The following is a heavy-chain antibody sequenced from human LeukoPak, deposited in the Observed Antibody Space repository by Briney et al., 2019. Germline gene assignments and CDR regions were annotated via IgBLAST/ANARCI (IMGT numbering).Heavy chain of an antibody. CDR2: IKQDGSEK. J-gene: IGHJ4*02. D-gene: IGHD6-13*01. Sequence: PGGSLRLSCAASGFTFSSYWMSWVRQAPGKGLEWVANIKQDGSEKYYVDSVKGRFTISRDNAKNSLYLQMNGLRAEDTAVYYCARVNAKAGYSSSWYPTNFDYWGQGTLVTVSS. CDR1: GFTFSSYW. V-gene: IGHV3-7*01. CDR3: ARVNAKAGYSSSWYPTNFDY.